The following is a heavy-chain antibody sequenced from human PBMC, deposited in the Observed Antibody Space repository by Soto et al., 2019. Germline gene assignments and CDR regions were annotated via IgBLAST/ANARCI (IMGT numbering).Heavy chain of an antibody. CDR2: IYYSGST. V-gene: IGHV4-59*12. Sequence: SETLSLTCTVSGGSISSYYWSWIRQPPGKGLEWIGYIYYSGSTNYNPSLKSRVTISVDTSKNQFSLKLSSVTAADTAVYYCAKEVGDIVVVPAAIYYYYYMDVWGKGTTVTVSS. D-gene: IGHD2-2*02. J-gene: IGHJ6*03. CDR3: AKEVGDIVVVPAAIYYYYYMDV. CDR1: GGSISSYY.